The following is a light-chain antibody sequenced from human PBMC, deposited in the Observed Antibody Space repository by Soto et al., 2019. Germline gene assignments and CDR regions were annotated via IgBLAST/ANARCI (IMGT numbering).Light chain of an antibody. CDR2: ATS. Sequence: DIQMTQSPSSLSASVGDRVTITCRASQGISNYLAWYQQKPGQVPKLLIYATSTLQSGVPSRFSGSGSGTEFTLTISSLQPEDVATYYCQKYNSAPQTFGQGTKVEIK. CDR3: QKYNSAPQT. CDR1: QGISNY. V-gene: IGKV1-27*01. J-gene: IGKJ1*01.